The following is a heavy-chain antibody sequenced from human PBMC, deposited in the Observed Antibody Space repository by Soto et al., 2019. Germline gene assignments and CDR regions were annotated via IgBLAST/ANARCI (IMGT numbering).Heavy chain of an antibody. Sequence: SETLSLTCTVSGGSISSSSYYWGWIRQPPGKGLEWIGSIYYSGSTYYNPSLKSRVTISVDTSKNQFSLKLSSVTAADTAVYYCARRLPYYYDSSGYSFDYWGQGTLVTVSS. CDR1: GGSISSSSYY. CDR2: IYYSGST. CDR3: ARRLPYYYDSSGYSFDY. V-gene: IGHV4-39*01. J-gene: IGHJ4*02. D-gene: IGHD3-22*01.